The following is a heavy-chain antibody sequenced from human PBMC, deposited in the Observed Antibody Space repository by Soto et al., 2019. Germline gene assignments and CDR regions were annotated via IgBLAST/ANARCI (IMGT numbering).Heavy chain of an antibody. CDR2: LTPNNGDT. D-gene: IGHD4-17*01. V-gene: IGHV1-8*01. J-gene: IGHJ4*02. CDR1: GYTFTNYD. Sequence: QVQLVQSGVEVKKPGASVKVSCKAAGYTFTNYDINWVRQASGQGLEWMGWLTPNNGDTGIAQKFRGRLTMTRNTSISTAYMELSSLRSEDSAVYYCARENGDFDYWGQGSHVTVSS. CDR3: ARENGDFDY.